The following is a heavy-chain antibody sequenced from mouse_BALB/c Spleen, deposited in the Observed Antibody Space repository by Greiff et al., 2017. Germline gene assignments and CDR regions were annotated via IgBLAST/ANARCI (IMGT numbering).Heavy chain of an antibody. V-gene: IGHV1S137*01. J-gene: IGHJ4*01. CDR1: GYTFTDYA. Sequence: VQVVESGAELVRPGVSVKISCKGSGYTFTDYAMHWVKQSHAKSLEWIGVISTYYGDASYNQKFKGKATMTVDKSSSTAYMELARLTSEDSAIYYCARGLRAMDYWGQGTSVTVSS. CDR3: ARGLRAMDY. D-gene: IGHD3-1*01. CDR2: ISTYYGDA.